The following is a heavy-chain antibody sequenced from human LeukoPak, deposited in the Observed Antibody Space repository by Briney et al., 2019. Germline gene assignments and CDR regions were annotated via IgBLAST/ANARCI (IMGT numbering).Heavy chain of an antibody. CDR3: ARVGVSSGYYYAPFDY. Sequence: SETLSLTCTVSGGSISSSSYYWGWIRQPPGKGLEWIGSIYCSGSTYYNPSLKSRVTISVDTSKNQFSLKLSSVTAADTAVYYCARVGVSSGYYYAPFDYWGQGTLVTVSS. CDR2: IYCSGST. J-gene: IGHJ4*02. V-gene: IGHV4-39*07. CDR1: GGSISSSSYY. D-gene: IGHD3-22*01.